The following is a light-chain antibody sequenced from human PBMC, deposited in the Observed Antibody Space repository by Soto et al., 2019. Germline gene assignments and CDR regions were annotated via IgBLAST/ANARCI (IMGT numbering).Light chain of an antibody. CDR1: QSVGSY. Sequence: EIVLTQSPATLSLSPGDRATLSCRASQSVGSYLGWYQQRPGQAPRLLIYDASNRATGIPARFSGSGSGTDFTLTISSLGPEDFAVYYCQQRSDWPSTFGGGTMVEIK. V-gene: IGKV3-11*01. CDR3: QQRSDWPST. CDR2: DAS. J-gene: IGKJ4*01.